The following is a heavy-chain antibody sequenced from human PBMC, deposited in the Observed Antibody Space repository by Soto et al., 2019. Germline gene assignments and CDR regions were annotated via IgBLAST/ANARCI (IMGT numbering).Heavy chain of an antibody. Sequence: SETLSLTCTVSGCSISSSSYYWGWIRQPPGKGLEWIGSIYYSEYTYYNPSLKSRVTISVDTSKNPFSLKLSSVTAADTAVYYCARHNGPLYVGYYYDMDVWGQGTTVTV. J-gene: IGHJ6*02. CDR3: ARHNGPLYVGYYYDMDV. D-gene: IGHD3-16*01. V-gene: IGHV4-39*01. CDR2: IYYSEYT. CDR1: GCSISSSSYY.